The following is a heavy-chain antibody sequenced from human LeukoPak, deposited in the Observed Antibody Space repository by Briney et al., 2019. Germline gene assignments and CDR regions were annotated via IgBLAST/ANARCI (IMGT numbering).Heavy chain of an antibody. CDR3: AKGGDSSSWYVNYYYYMDV. J-gene: IGHJ6*03. CDR1: GFTFSNYW. CDR2: IKQDGSEK. Sequence: GGSLRLSCAASGFTFSNYWMTWVRQAPGKGLEWVANIKQDGSEKYYVDSVKGRFTISRDNAKNSLYLQMNSLRAEDTAVYYCAKGGDSSSWYVNYYYYMDVWGKGTTVTVSS. D-gene: IGHD6-13*01. V-gene: IGHV3-7*01.